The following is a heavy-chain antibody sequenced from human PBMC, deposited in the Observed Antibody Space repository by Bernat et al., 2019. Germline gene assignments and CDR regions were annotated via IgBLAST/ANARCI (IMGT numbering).Heavy chain of an antibody. V-gene: IGHV1-46*01. J-gene: IGHJ4*02. D-gene: IGHD1-26*01. CDR3: ARQWELRGGDLDY. Sequence: QVQLVQSGAEVKKPGASVKVSCKASGYTFTSYYMHWVRQAPGQGLEWMGIINPSGGSTSYAQKFQGRVTMTTDTSTSTAYMELRSLRSDDTAVYYCARQWELRGGDLDYWGQGTLVTVSS. CDR2: INPSGGST. CDR1: GYTFTSYY.